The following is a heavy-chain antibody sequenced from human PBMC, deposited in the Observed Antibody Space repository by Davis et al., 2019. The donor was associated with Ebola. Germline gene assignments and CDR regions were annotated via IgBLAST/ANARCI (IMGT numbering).Heavy chain of an antibody. CDR1: SGSFSGYY. Sequence: MPGGSLRLSCAVYSGSFSGYYWTWIRQSSGKGLEWIGEINHSGSTNYNPSLKSRVTISVDTSKNQFSLKLSSVTAADTAVYYCAREGHDSSGYHYGAFDIWGRGTMVTVSS. J-gene: IGHJ3*02. D-gene: IGHD3-22*01. V-gene: IGHV4-34*01. CDR3: AREGHDSSGYHYGAFDI. CDR2: INHSGST.